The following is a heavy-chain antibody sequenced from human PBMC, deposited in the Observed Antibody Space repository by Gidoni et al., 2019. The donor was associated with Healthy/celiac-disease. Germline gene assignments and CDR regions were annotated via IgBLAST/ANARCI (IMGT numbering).Heavy chain of an antibody. J-gene: IGHJ4*02. CDR2: ISSSSSYI. CDR3: ARVKGRHIVGASSFDY. Sequence: VQLVESGGGLVKPWGSLRLSCAASGFTFSSYSMNWVRQAPGKGLEWVSSISSSSSYIYYADSGKGRFTISRDNAKNSLYLQMNSLRAEDTAVYYCARVKGRHIVGASSFDYWGQGTLVTVSS. CDR1: GFTFSSYS. V-gene: IGHV3-21*01. D-gene: IGHD1-26*01.